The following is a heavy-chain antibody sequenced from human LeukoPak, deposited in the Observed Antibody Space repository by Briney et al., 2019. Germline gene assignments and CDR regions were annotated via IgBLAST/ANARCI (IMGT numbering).Heavy chain of an antibody. Sequence: SQTLSLTCAISGDSVSSNSAAWNWIRQSPSRGLEWLERTYYRSKWYNDYAVSVKSRITINPDTSKNQFSLQLNSVTPEDTAVYYCAREDNLGLSSRVKAEYFQHWGQGTLVTVSS. D-gene: IGHD6-13*01. V-gene: IGHV6-1*01. CDR1: GDSVSSNSAA. CDR2: TYYRSKWYN. CDR3: AREDNLGLSSRVKAEYFQH. J-gene: IGHJ1*01.